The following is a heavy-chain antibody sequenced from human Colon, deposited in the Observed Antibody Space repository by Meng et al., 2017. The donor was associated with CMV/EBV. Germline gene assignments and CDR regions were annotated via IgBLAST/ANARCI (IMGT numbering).Heavy chain of an antibody. J-gene: IGHJ4*02. Sequence: SETLSLTCGVSGVSISTRNYCWGWIRQPPGKGLEWIGTICYTGSSYDNPSLKSRAIISADTSRNQFSLRLSSVTAADTAVYYCAKDGRVFGVVSFDYWGQGMQVTVSS. CDR1: GVSISTRNYC. D-gene: IGHD3-3*01. V-gene: IGHV4-39*07. CDR3: AKDGRVFGVVSFDY. CDR2: ICYTGSS.